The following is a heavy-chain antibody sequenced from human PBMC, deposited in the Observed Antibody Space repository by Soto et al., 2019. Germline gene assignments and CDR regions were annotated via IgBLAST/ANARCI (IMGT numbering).Heavy chain of an antibody. CDR2: ISYDGSGH. CDR3: AREMVAPENYYYGMDV. D-gene: IGHD2-15*01. Sequence: QVQLVESGGGVVQPGRSLRLSCAASGFTFSTYPMHWVRQAPGKGLEWVAVISYDGSGHYYADSVMGRFTLSRDNSKNTLYMQLNSLRPEDTAMYYCAREMVAPENYYYGMDVWGQGTTVTVSS. J-gene: IGHJ6*02. V-gene: IGHV3-30-3*01. CDR1: GFTFSTYP.